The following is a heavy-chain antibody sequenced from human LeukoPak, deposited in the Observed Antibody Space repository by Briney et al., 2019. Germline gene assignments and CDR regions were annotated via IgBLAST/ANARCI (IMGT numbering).Heavy chain of an antibody. CDR2: SYNNGST. V-gene: IGHV4-4*07. CDR3: TRDIGSGDYVFFDS. Sequence: SETLSLTCTVSGASISGYYWSWIRLPAGKGLEWIGRSYNNGSTNCNPSLKSRVTIPVDTSKNQLSLRLKSVTAADTAVYYCTRDIGSGDYVFFDSWGQGTRVTVSS. CDR1: GASISGYY. D-gene: IGHD4-17*01. J-gene: IGHJ4*02.